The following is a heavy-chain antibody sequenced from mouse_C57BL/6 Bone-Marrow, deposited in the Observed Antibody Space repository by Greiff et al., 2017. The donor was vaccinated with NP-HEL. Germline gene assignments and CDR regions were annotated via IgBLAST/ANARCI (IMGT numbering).Heavy chain of an antibody. V-gene: IGHV3-1*01. D-gene: IGHD4-1*01. CDR2: ISYSGST. CDR1: GYSITSGYD. CDR3: ARGGTGSWFAY. J-gene: IGHJ3*01. Sequence: EVKLLESGPGMVKPSQSLSLTCTVTGYSITSGYDWHWIRHFPGNKLEWMSYISYSGSTNYNPSRKSRISITHDTSKNHFFLKLNSVTTEDTATYYCARGGTGSWFAYWGQGTLVTVSA.